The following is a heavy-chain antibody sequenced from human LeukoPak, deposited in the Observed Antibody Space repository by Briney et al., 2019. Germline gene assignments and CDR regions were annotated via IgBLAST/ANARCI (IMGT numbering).Heavy chain of an antibody. V-gene: IGHV1-18*01. CDR1: GYTFTSYG. J-gene: IGHJ6*03. D-gene: IGHD5-18*01. CDR3: ARLSGYRNYYYYMDV. Sequence: GASVKVSCKASGYTFTSYGISWVRQAPGQGLEWMGWISAYNGNTNYAQKLQGRVTMTTDTSTSTAYMELRSLRSDDTAVYYCARLSGYRNYYYYMDVWGKGTTVTVSS. CDR2: ISAYNGNT.